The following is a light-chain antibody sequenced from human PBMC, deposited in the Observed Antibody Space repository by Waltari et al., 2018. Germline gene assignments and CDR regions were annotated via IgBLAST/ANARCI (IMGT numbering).Light chain of an antibody. J-gene: IGLJ2*01. CDR3: SSGTIDSTLV. Sequence: QSALTQPPSMSGSPGQSLTISCTGTSGDIGAYNSVSWYQQSPGTAPKRIIYAVTNLPSGVPARFSASKSGNTASLTISGLQAEDEADYYCSSGTIDSTLVFGTGTKLTVL. CDR2: AVT. V-gene: IGLV2-18*02. CDR1: SGDIGAYNS.